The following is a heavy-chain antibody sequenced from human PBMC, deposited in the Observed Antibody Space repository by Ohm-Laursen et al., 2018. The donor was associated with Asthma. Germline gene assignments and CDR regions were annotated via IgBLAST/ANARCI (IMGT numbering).Heavy chain of an antibody. Sequence: RSLRLSCAASGFTFDDYAMHWVRQAPGKGLEWVSGISWNSGSIGYADSVKGRFTISRDNAKNSLYLQMNSLRAEDTALYYCAKGYCSSTSCLIDYWGQGTLVTVSS. V-gene: IGHV3-9*01. J-gene: IGHJ4*02. CDR1: GFTFDDYA. CDR2: ISWNSGSI. CDR3: AKGYCSSTSCLIDY. D-gene: IGHD2-2*01.